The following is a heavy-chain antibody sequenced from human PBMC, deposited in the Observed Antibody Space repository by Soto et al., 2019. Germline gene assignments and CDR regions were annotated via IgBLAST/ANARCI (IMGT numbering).Heavy chain of an antibody. V-gene: IGHV3-30-3*01. CDR2: ISYDGSNK. J-gene: IGHJ6*02. CDR3: AREVQLERYYYYGMDV. CDR1: GFTFSSYA. Sequence: QVQLVESGGGVVQPGRSLRLSCAASGFTFSSYAMHWVRQAPGKGLEWVAVISYDGSNKYYADSVKGRFTISRDNSKNXLYLQMNSLRAEDTAVYYCAREVQLERYYYYGMDVWGQGTTVTVSS. D-gene: IGHD1-1*01.